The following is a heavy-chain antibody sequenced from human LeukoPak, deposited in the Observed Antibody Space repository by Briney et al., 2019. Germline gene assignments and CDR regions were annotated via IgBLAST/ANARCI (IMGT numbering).Heavy chain of an antibody. D-gene: IGHD1-26*01. J-gene: IGHJ4*02. V-gene: IGHV3-64D*09. Sequence: GGSLRLSCSASGFTFSSYAMYWVRQAPGKGLEYVSSININGDSTFYADSVKGRFTISRDNSKNTLYLQMSSLRAEDTALYYCRKTSGSPGEYFDYWGQGTLVTVST. CDR1: GFTFSSYA. CDR2: ININGDST. CDR3: RKTSGSPGEYFDY.